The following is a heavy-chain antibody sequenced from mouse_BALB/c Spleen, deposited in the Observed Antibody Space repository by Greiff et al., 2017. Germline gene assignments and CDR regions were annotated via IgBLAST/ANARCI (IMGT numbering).Heavy chain of an antibody. Sequence: VQLQQSGPELVKPGASVKISCKASGYSFTGYFMNWVMQSHGKSLEWIGRINPYNGDTFYNQKFKGKATLTVDKSSSTAHMELRSLASEDSAVYYCARGDYSHYFDYWGQGTTLTVSS. CDR2: INPYNGDT. D-gene: IGHD1-1*01. V-gene: IGHV1-20*02. CDR1: GYSFTGYF. CDR3: ARGDYSHYFDY. J-gene: IGHJ2*01.